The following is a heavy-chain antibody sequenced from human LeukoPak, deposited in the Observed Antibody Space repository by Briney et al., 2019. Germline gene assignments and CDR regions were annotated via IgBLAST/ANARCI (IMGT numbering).Heavy chain of an antibody. V-gene: IGHV4-59*08. CDR2: IHYSGST. D-gene: IGHD2-21*01. Sequence: SETLSLTCTVSGGSISSYYWSWIRQPPGKGLEWIGYIHYSGSTNYNPSLKSRVTISVDTSKNQFSLKLSSVTAADTAVYYCARHVVMASFDYWGQGTLVTVSS. CDR3: ARHVVMASFDY. CDR1: GGSISSYY. J-gene: IGHJ4*02.